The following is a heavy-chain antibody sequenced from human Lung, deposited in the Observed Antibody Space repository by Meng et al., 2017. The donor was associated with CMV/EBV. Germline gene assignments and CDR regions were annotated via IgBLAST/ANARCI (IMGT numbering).Heavy chain of an antibody. CDR2: IKNDGGNDEK. Sequence: GGSXRLXCAASGFTFSRYWMSWVRQAPGKGLEWVTIIKNDGGNDEKYYADSVMGRFTISGDISKNTVYLQMNSLKPEDTAVYYCAKDFKGHFTMDVWGQGTTVTVSS. CDR1: GFTFSRYW. J-gene: IGHJ6*02. CDR3: AKDFKGHFTMDV. V-gene: IGHV3-30*02.